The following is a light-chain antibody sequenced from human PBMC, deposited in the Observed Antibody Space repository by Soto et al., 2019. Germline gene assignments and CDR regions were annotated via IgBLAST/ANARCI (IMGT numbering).Light chain of an antibody. Sequence: DIQMTQSPSSLSASVGDRVTITCQASQDISNYLNWYQQKPGKAPKLLIYDASNLETGVPSRFSGSGSGTDFTFTISSLQPEDIATYYCQQYDNPTTTFGQGTRLEI. V-gene: IGKV1-33*01. J-gene: IGKJ5*01. CDR2: DAS. CDR3: QQYDNPTTT. CDR1: QDISNY.